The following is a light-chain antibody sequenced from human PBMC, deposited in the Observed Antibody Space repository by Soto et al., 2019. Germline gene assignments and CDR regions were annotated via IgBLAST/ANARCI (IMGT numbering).Light chain of an antibody. CDR2: AAS. Sequence: DIQMTQSRSSVSASVGDTVTITCRASQGLKFLAWYQQKPGEAPKLLIYAASTLYGGVPSRFSGSGSGTDFALTITSLQAEDFATYYCQQLRMYPSTFGGGTKVDIK. CDR1: QGLKF. J-gene: IGKJ4*01. V-gene: IGKV1-12*01. CDR3: QQLRMYPST.